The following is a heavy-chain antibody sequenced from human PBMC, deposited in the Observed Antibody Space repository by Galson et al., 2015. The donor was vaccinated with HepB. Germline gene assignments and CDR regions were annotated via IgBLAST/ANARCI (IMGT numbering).Heavy chain of an antibody. D-gene: IGHD4-17*01. V-gene: IGHV3-15*01. Sequence: SLRLSCAASGFTFSSYAMSWVRQAPGKGLEWVGRIKSKTDGGTTDYAAPVKGRFTISRDDSKNTLYLQMNSLKTEDTAVYYCTTGSGYGDYCFDYWGQGTLVTVSS. CDR1: GFTFSSYA. J-gene: IGHJ4*02. CDR3: TTGSGYGDYCFDY. CDR2: IKSKTDGGTT.